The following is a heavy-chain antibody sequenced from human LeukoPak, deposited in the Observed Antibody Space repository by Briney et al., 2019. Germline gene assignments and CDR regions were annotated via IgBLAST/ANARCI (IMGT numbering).Heavy chain of an antibody. V-gene: IGHV4-30-4*08. CDR1: GGSISSGDYY. Sequence: PSETLSLTCTVSGGSISSGDYYWSWLRQPRGKGLEWFGYIYYSGSTYYNPSLKSRVTISVDTSKNQFSLKLSSVTAADTAVYYCARDNNSSSWFYWGQGTLVTVSS. J-gene: IGHJ4*02. CDR3: ARDNNSSSWFY. D-gene: IGHD6-13*01. CDR2: IYYSGST.